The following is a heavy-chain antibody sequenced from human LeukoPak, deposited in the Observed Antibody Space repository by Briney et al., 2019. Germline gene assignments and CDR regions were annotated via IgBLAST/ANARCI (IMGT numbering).Heavy chain of an antibody. D-gene: IGHD1-26*01. Sequence: GGSLRLSCAASGFTFTSYSTDWVRQAPGKGLEWVSTISGGGGSTYYADSVKGRFTISRDNSKNTLYLQVNSLRAEDTAVYYCAKGGKWDVTPFDYWGQGTLVTVSS. J-gene: IGHJ4*02. CDR1: GFTFTSYS. CDR2: ISGGGGST. CDR3: AKGGKWDVTPFDY. V-gene: IGHV3-23*01.